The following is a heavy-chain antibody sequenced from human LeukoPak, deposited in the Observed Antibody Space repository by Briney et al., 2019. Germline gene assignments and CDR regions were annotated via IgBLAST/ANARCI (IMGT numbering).Heavy chain of an antibody. CDR1: GFTFTGYY. Sequence: ASVKVSCKASGFTFTGYYMHWVRQAPGQGLEWMGWINPNSGGTNYAQKFQGRVTMTRDTSISTAYMELSRLRSDDTAVYYCARDQGYCSSTSCYPVYWGQGTLVTVSS. CDR3: ARDQGYCSSTSCYPVY. V-gene: IGHV1-2*02. CDR2: INPNSGGT. D-gene: IGHD2-2*01. J-gene: IGHJ4*02.